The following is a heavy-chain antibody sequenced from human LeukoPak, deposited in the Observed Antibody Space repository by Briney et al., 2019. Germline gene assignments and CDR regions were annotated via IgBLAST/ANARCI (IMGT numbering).Heavy chain of an antibody. Sequence: GGSLRLSCAASGFTFSSYSMNWVRQAPGKGLEWVSSISSSSSYIYYADSVKGRFTMSRDNAKNSLYLRMNSLRAEDTAVYYCARDGGNDLFDYWGQGTLVTVSS. J-gene: IGHJ4*02. CDR2: ISSSSSYI. CDR1: GFTFSSYS. D-gene: IGHD5-12*01. V-gene: IGHV3-21*01. CDR3: ARDGGNDLFDY.